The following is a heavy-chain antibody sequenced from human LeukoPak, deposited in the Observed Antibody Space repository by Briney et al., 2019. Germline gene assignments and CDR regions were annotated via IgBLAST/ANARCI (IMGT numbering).Heavy chain of an antibody. J-gene: IGHJ4*02. CDR1: GFTFSSYG. CDR3: AKDRGLFLECPGAY. CDR2: ISYDGSNK. V-gene: IGHV3-30*18. Sequence: PGGSLRLSCAASGFTFSSYGMHWVRQAPGEGLEWVAVISYDGSNKYYADSVKGRFTISRDNSKNTLYLQMDSLRAEDTAVYYCAKDRGLFLECPGAYWGQGTLVTVSS. D-gene: IGHD3-3*01.